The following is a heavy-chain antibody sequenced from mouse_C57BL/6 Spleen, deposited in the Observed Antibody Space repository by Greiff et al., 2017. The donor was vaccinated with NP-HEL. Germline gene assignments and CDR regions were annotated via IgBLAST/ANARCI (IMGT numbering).Heavy chain of an antibody. CDR3: ARSITTVVADFDY. CDR2: IDPSDSYT. D-gene: IGHD1-1*01. CDR1: GYTFTSYW. J-gene: IGHJ2*01. V-gene: IGHV1-50*01. Sequence: QVQLQQSGAELVKPGASVKLSCKASGYTFTSYWMQWVKQRPGQGLEWIGEIDPSDSYTNYNQKFKGKATLTVDTSSSTAYMQLSSLTSEDSAVYYCARSITTVVADFDYWGQGTTLTVSS.